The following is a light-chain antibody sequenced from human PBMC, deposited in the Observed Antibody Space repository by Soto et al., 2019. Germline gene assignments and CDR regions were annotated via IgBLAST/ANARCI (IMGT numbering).Light chain of an antibody. CDR1: SSDVGSYNR. J-gene: IGLJ1*01. V-gene: IGLV2-18*02. CDR2: EVS. Sequence: ALTQPPSVSGSPGQSVAISCTGTSSDVGSYNRVSWYQQPPGTAPKVMIYEVSNRPSGVPDRFSGSKSGNTASLTISGLQAEDEAGYYCSSYTSSSTYVFGTGTKVTVL. CDR3: SSYTSSSTYV.